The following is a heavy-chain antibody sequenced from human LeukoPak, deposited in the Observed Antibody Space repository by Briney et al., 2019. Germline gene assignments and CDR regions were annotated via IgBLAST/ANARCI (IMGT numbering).Heavy chain of an antibody. Sequence: PSETLSQTFSVSGGSMKNSFWSWIRQPPGKGLEWIGYISDSGITNYNPSLKSRVSFSVDTSKGHFYLNLRSVTAADTALYFCARNRFYLSGAYDFDPWGRGTLVTVSS. CDR3: ARNRFYLSGAYDFDP. CDR1: GGSMKNSF. J-gene: IGHJ5*02. CDR2: ISDSGIT. D-gene: IGHD2/OR15-2a*01. V-gene: IGHV4-59*01.